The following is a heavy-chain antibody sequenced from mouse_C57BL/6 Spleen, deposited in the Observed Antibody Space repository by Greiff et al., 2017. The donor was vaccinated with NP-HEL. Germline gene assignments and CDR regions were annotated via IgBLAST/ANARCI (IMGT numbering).Heavy chain of an antibody. D-gene: IGHD1-1*01. Sequence: EVQLVESGGGLVKPGGSLKLSCAASGFTFSSYAMSWVRQTPEKRLEWVATISDGGSYTYYPDNVKGRFTISRDNAKNNLYLQMSHLKSEDTAMYYCARRNYGSGMDYWGQGTSVTVAS. J-gene: IGHJ4*01. CDR2: ISDGGSYT. CDR3: ARRNYGSGMDY. V-gene: IGHV5-4*03. CDR1: GFTFSSYA.